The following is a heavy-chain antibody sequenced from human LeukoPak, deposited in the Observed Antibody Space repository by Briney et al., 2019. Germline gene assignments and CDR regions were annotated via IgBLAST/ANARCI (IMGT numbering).Heavy chain of an antibody. Sequence: ASVKVSCKASGGTFSSYAISWVQQAPGQGLEWMGGIIPIFGTANYAQKFQGRVTITADESTSTAYMELSSLRSEDTAVYYCARKISGGSAGIYDAFDIWGQGTMVTVSS. J-gene: IGHJ3*02. D-gene: IGHD2-15*01. CDR1: GGTFSSYA. CDR2: IIPIFGTA. V-gene: IGHV1-69*13. CDR3: ARKISGGSAGIYDAFDI.